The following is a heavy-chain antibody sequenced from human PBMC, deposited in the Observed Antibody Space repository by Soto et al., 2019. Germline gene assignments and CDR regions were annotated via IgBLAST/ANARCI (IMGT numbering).Heavy chain of an antibody. D-gene: IGHD1-26*01. J-gene: IGHJ5*02. CDR2: IYPGDSDT. CDR1: GYSFTSYW. Sequence: GESLKISCKGSGYSFTSYWIGWVRQMPGKGLEWMGIIYPGDSDTRYSPSFQGQVTISADKSISTAYLQWSSLKASDTAMYYCARHVGLPGSPNWFDPWVQGTLVTVSS. CDR3: ARHVGLPGSPNWFDP. V-gene: IGHV5-51*01.